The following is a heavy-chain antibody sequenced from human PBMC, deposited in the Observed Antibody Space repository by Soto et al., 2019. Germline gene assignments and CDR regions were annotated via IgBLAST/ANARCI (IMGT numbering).Heavy chain of an antibody. Sequence: QVQLVQSGGEVRKPGASVKVSCKASGDTITNYGISWVRQAPGQGLEWMGWISFYNGNTKYAQNLQGRVTLTTDTSTSTAYMELTSLRSDDTAVYYFASATSIAVAGKESWGQGTLVTVSS. V-gene: IGHV1-18*01. CDR2: ISFYNGNT. CDR1: GDTITNYG. J-gene: IGHJ4*02. D-gene: IGHD6-19*01. CDR3: ASATSIAVAGKES.